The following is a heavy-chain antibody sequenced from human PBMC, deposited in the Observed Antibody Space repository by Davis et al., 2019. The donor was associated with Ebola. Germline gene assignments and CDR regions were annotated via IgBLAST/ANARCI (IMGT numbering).Heavy chain of an antibody. D-gene: IGHD3-3*01. CDR2: ISWNSGSI. J-gene: IGHJ6*02. CDR1: GFTFDDYA. Sequence: SLKISCAASGFTFDDYAMHWVRQAPGKGLEWVSGISWNSGSIGYAVSVKGRFTISRDNAKNSLYLQMNSLRAEDTAVYYCARERYDFWSGYSPMDVWGQGTTVTVSS. CDR3: ARERYDFWSGYSPMDV. V-gene: IGHV3-9*01.